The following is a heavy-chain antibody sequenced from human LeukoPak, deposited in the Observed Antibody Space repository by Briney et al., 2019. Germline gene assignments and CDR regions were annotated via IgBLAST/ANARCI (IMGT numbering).Heavy chain of an antibody. J-gene: IGHJ4*02. Sequence: PGGSLRLSCAASGFTFSNSGMSWVRQAPGKGLEWLSYISSSGSTIYYADSVKGRFTISRDKAKNTLYLQMNSLRDEDTAVYYCARISPYYYDSSPYCFDYWGQGTLVTVSS. CDR3: ARISPYYYDSSPYCFDY. V-gene: IGHV3-48*02. CDR2: ISSSGSTI. CDR1: GFTFSNSG. D-gene: IGHD3-22*01.